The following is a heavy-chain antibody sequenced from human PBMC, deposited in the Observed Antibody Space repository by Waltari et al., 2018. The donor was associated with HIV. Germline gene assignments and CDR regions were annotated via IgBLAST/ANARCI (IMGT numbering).Heavy chain of an antibody. CDR1: GYPFTSYA. V-gene: IGHV7-4-1*02. Sequence: QVQLVQSGSELKKPGASVKVSCKASGYPFTSYAMTWVRQAPGPGLEWMGWINTTTGNPTYAQGCTGRFVFALDTSGSTAYLQISSLKAEDTAVYYCARVWSFLTGYRNSNWFDPWGQGTLVTVSS. J-gene: IGHJ5*02. D-gene: IGHD3-9*01. CDR2: INTTTGNP. CDR3: ARVWSFLTGYRNSNWFDP.